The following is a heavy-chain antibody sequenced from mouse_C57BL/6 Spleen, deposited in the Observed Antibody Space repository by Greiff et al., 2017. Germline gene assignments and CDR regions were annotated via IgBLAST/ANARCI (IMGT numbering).Heavy chain of an antibody. V-gene: IGHV1-12*01. D-gene: IGHD1-1*01. Sequence: QVQLKQSGAELVRPGASVKMSCKASGYTFTSYNMHWVKQTPRQGLEWIGAIYPGNGDTSCNQKFKGKATLTVDKSSSTAYMQLSSLTSEDSAVYFCARSPTTVVARIYWYFDVWGTGTTVTVSS. J-gene: IGHJ1*03. CDR1: GYTFTSYN. CDR3: ARSPTTVVARIYWYFDV. CDR2: IYPGNGDT.